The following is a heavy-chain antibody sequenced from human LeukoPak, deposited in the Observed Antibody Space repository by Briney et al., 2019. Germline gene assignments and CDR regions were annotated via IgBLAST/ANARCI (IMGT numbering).Heavy chain of an antibody. CDR3: ARVGYYGSGAPNDAFDI. Sequence: ASVKVSCKASGYTFTGYYMHWVRQAPGQGLEWMGWINPNSGGTNYEQKFQGRVTMTRDTSISTAYMELSRLRSDDTAVYYCARVGYYGSGAPNDAFDIWGQGTMVTVPS. V-gene: IGHV1-2*02. D-gene: IGHD3-10*01. J-gene: IGHJ3*02. CDR1: GYTFTGYY. CDR2: INPNSGGT.